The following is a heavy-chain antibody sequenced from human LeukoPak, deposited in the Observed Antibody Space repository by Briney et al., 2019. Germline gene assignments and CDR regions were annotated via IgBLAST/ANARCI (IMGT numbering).Heavy chain of an antibody. D-gene: IGHD1-26*01. CDR1: GESLSKYY. CDR3: ASSVGSTDY. V-gene: IGHV4-34*01. Sequence: SETLSLTCAVYGESLSKYYWTWIRQSPGKGLEWIGEINHRGSTNLNPSLKSRVTLSVDTSKHQFSLKLTSVTAVDAAVYYCASSVGSTDYWSQGTLVTVSS. CDR2: INHRGST. J-gene: IGHJ4*02.